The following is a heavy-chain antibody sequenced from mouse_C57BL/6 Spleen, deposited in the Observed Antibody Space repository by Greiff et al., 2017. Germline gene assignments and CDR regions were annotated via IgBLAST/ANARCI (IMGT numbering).Heavy chain of an antibody. J-gene: IGHJ2*01. CDR3: ERRYYGSNYFDY. D-gene: IGHD1-1*01. V-gene: IGHV1-80*01. Sequence: VKLMESGAELVKPGASVKISCKASGYAFSSYWMNWVKLRPGKGLEWIGQIYPGDGDTNYNGKFKGKATLTADKSSSTAYMQLSSLTSEDSAVYLCERRYYGSNYFDYWGQGTTLTVSS. CDR1: GYAFSSYW. CDR2: IYPGDGDT.